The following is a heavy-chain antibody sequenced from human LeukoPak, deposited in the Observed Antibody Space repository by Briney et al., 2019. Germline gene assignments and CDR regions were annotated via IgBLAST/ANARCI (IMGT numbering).Heavy chain of an antibody. V-gene: IGHV3-23*01. D-gene: IGHD4-4*01. CDR2: ITESGDRT. Sequence: PGGSLRLSCAASGFTFSNYYMSWIRQAPGKGLEWVSIITESGDRTVYADSVKGRFTISRDNSKNTLYLQMNSLGGEDTAVYYCAKHCPRKAGITTHFDCWGQGTLVTVPS. CDR1: GFTFSNYY. CDR3: AKHCPRKAGITTHFDC. J-gene: IGHJ4*02.